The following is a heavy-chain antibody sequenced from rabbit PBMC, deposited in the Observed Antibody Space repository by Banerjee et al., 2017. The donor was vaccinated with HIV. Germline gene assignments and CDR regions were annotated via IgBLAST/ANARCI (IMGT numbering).Heavy chain of an antibody. Sequence: QEQLVESGGGLVQPEGSLTLTCKASGSDISSNAMCWVRQAPGKGLEWIACINTSSGNTVYASWANGRFTISKSSSTTVTLQMTSLTASDSATYFCARDLAGVIGLNFNLWGQGTLVTV. CDR1: GSDISSNA. CDR3: ARDLAGVIGLNFNL. CDR2: INTSSGNT. D-gene: IGHD4-1*01. J-gene: IGHJ4*01. V-gene: IGHV1S45*01.